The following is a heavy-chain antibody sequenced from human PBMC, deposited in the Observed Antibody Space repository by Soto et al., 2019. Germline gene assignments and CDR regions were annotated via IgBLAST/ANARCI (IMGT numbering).Heavy chain of an antibody. CDR1: GGSFSGYY. Sequence: SETLSLTCAVYGGSFSGYYWSWIRQPPGKGLEWIGEINHSGSTNYNPSLKSRVTISVDTSNNQFSLKLSSVTAADTAVYYCARVRYSSSWFDYWGQGTLVTVSS. CDR2: INHSGST. V-gene: IGHV4-34*01. J-gene: IGHJ4*02. CDR3: ARVRYSSSWFDY. D-gene: IGHD6-13*01.